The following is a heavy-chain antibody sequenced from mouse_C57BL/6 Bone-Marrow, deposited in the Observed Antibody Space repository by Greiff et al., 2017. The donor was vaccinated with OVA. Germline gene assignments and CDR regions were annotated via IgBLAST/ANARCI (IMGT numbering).Heavy chain of an antibody. CDR2: ISYSGST. Sequence: EVKLQESGPGLAKPSQTLSLTCSVTGYSINSDYWNWIRKFPGNKLEYMGYISYSGSTYYNPSLKSRISITRDTSKNQYYLQLNSVTTEDTATYYCARGGYYDYSFAYWGQGTLVTVSA. CDR1: GYSINSDY. V-gene: IGHV3-8*01. CDR3: ARGGYYDYSFAY. D-gene: IGHD2-4*01. J-gene: IGHJ3*01.